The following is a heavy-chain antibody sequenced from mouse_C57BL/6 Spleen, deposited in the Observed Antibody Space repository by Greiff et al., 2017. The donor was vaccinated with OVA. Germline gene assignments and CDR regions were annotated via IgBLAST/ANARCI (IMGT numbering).Heavy chain of an antibody. V-gene: IGHV5-17*01. Sequence: EVKLVESGGGLVKPGGSLKLSCAASGFTFSDYGMHWVRQAPEKGLEWVAYISSGSSTIYYADTVKGRFTISRDNAKKTLFLQMTSLRSEDTAMYYCARNSFAYWGQGTLVTVSA. CDR1: GFTFSDYG. CDR3: ARNSFAY. J-gene: IGHJ3*01. CDR2: ISSGSSTI.